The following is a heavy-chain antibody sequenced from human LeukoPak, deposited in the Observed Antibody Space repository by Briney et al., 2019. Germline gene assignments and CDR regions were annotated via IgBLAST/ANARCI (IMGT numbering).Heavy chain of an antibody. CDR3: AKGGKWDVTPFDY. V-gene: IGHV3-23*01. CDR1: GFTFSSYG. J-gene: IGHJ4*02. D-gene: IGHD1-26*01. CDR2: ISGGGGST. Sequence: GGSLRLSCAASGFTFSSYGMHWVRQAPGKGLEWVSTISGGGGSTYYADSVKGRFTISRDNSKNTLYLQVNSLRAEDTAVYYCAKGGKWDVTPFDYWGRGTLVTVSS.